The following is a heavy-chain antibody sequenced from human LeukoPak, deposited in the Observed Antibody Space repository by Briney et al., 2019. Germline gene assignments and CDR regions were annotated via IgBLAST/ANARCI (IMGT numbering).Heavy chain of an antibody. J-gene: IGHJ5*02. D-gene: IGHD2-2*03. V-gene: IGHV4-39*01. Sequence: SETLSLTCTVSGGSISSSSYYWGWIRQPPGKGPEWIGSIYYSGSTYYNPSLKSRVTISVDTSKNQFSLKLSSVTAADTAVYYCARHGFGAPPGWFDPWGQGTLVTVSS. CDR2: IYYSGST. CDR3: ARHGFGAPPGWFDP. CDR1: GGSISSSSYY.